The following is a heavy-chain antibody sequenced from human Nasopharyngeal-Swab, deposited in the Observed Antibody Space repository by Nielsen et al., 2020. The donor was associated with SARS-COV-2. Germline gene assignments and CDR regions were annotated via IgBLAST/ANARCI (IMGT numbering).Heavy chain of an antibody. D-gene: IGHD6-13*01. CDR1: GGTISGGGYY. Sequence: SETLSVTCTVSGGTISGGGYYWSGSRQHPGKGREWIGYIYYSGITYYNPSLKSRLIISIDTSKNQLSLNLTSVTPADTAVYYCARDKVASSGTLHWFDSWGQGTRVTVSS. V-gene: IGHV4-31*03. CDR3: ARDKVASSGTLHWFDS. J-gene: IGHJ5*01. CDR2: IYYSGIT.